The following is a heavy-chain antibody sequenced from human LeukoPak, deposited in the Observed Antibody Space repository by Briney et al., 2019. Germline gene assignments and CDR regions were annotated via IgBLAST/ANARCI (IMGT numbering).Heavy chain of an antibody. CDR1: GYTFTGYY. CDR3: ARWDIVVVPAATEGRNSTSGFQH. D-gene: IGHD2-2*01. CDR2: INPNSVGT. V-gene: IGHV1-2*06. J-gene: IGHJ1*01. Sequence: ASVKVSCKAPGYTFTGYYMHWVRQAPGQGLEWMGRINPNSVGTNYAQKFQGRVTMTRDTSISTAYMELSRLRSDDTAVYYCARWDIVVVPAATEGRNSTSGFQHWGQGTLVTVSS.